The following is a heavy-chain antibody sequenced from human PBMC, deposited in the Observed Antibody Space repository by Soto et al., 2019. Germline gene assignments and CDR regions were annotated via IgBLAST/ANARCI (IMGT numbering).Heavy chain of an antibody. CDR2: ISAYNGNT. J-gene: IGHJ4*02. V-gene: IGHV1-18*01. Sequence: ASVKVSCKASGYTFTSYGIIWVRQAPGQGLEWMGWISAYNGNTNYAQKLQGRVTMTTDTSTGTAYMELRSLRSDDTAVYYCARDPCYYDSGAFDYWGQGTLVTVSS. CDR3: ARDPCYYDSGAFDY. D-gene: IGHD3-22*01. CDR1: GYTFTSYG.